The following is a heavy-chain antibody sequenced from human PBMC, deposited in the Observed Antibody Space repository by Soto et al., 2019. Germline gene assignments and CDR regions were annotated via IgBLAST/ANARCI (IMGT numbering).Heavy chain of an antibody. Sequence: QVQLVQSGAEVKKPGSSVKVSCKASGDVFRSYGINWVRQAPGQGLEWMGGIIPISGTTNYAKKFQGRVAITADESTDTVYMELSRLRSGDTAVYFCARVRCFNGLCHTADYGMDVWGQGTTVTVSS. CDR2: IIPISGTT. J-gene: IGHJ6*02. CDR3: ARVRCFNGLCHTADYGMDV. CDR1: GDVFRSYG. V-gene: IGHV1-69*01. D-gene: IGHD2-8*01.